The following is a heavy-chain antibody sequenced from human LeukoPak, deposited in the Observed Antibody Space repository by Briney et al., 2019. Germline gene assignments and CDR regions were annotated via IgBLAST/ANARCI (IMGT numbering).Heavy chain of an antibody. J-gene: IGHJ4*02. Sequence: GGSLRLSCAASGFTFSDYNMRWIRQAPGKGLEWVSNISGSGGGTYYADSVKGRFTISRDISKNTLYLQMNSLRAEDTAVYYCAKSGLNRFDYWGQGTLVTVSS. CDR2: ISGSGGGT. D-gene: IGHD2-15*01. CDR3: AKSGLNRFDY. CDR1: GFTFSDYN. V-gene: IGHV3-23*01.